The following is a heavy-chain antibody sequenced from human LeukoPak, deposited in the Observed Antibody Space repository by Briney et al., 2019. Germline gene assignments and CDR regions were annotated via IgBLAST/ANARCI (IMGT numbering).Heavy chain of an antibody. Sequence: QTGGSLRLSCVASGFTFSSYSLNWVRPAPGKGLEWVSYIGVSSSLVRYADSVKGRFTISRDNAKNSLYLQMDSLRAEDTAMYYCARDHWSPPSYWGQGTLVTVSS. V-gene: IGHV3-48*01. CDR1: GFTFSSYS. CDR2: IGVSSSLV. CDR3: ARDHWSPPSY. J-gene: IGHJ4*02. D-gene: IGHD2-8*02.